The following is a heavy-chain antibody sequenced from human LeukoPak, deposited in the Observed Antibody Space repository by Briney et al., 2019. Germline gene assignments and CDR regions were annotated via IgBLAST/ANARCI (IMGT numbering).Heavy chain of an antibody. CDR1: GGSISSYY. CDR3: ASLYCSSTSCYSV. J-gene: IGHJ4*02. CDR2: IYYSGST. Sequence: PSETLSLTCTVSGGSISSYYWSWIRQPPGKGLEWIGYIYYSGSTNYNPSPKSRVTISVDTSKNQFSLKLSSVTAADTAVYYCASLYCSSTSCYSVWGQGTLVTVSS. D-gene: IGHD2-2*01. V-gene: IGHV4-59*08.